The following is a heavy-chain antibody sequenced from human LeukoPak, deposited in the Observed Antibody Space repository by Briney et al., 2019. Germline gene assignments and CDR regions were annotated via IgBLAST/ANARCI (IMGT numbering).Heavy chain of an antibody. D-gene: IGHD1-1*01. Sequence: SEILSPTCKVSGASVSTTPYYWTWIRQPAGKGLEWIGRIFNTGPANYNPSFKTRVTISLDTSKNELSLNLNSVTAADTAVYFCAASWNDERCFDPWGQGTLVIVSS. V-gene: IGHV4-61*10. CDR1: GASVSTTPYY. CDR3: AASWNDERCFDP. CDR2: IFNTGPA. J-gene: IGHJ5*02.